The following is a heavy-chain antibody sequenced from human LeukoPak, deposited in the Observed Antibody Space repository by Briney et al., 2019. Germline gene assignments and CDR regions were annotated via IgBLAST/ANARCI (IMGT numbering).Heavy chain of an antibody. CDR1: GFTFSSYA. Sequence: GGSLRLSCAASGFTFSSYAMSWVRQAPGKGLEWVSAISGSGGSTYYADSVKGRFTISRDSSKNTLFLQMDSLRAEDTALYYCAKSTGATVIIETFDYWGQGALVTVSS. V-gene: IGHV3-23*01. J-gene: IGHJ4*02. D-gene: IGHD1-26*01. CDR3: AKSTGATVIIETFDY. CDR2: ISGSGGST.